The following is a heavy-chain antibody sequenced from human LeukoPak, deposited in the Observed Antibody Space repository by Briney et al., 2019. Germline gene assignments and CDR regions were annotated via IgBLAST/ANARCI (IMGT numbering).Heavy chain of an antibody. CDR3: AKDGGTVCHVINYSFDS. CDR2: MCSDGSDK. CDR1: GLSFGAHA. J-gene: IGHJ4*02. V-gene: IGHV3-30*02. Sequence: GGSLRLSCAASGLSFGAHAMHWVRQAPGKGLEWVAIMCSDGSDKYHVNSVEGRFTISRDTSKNTLYLQMNNLRTEDTAVYYCAKDGGTVCHVINYSFDSWGQGTLVTVSS. D-gene: IGHD1-1*01.